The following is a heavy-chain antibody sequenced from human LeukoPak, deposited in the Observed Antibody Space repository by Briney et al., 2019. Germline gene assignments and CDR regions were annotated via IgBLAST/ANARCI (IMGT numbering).Heavy chain of an antibody. V-gene: IGHV4-59*01. CDR3: ARDPADQPYWFFDL. CDR2: IYYSGST. J-gene: IGHJ2*01. CDR1: GGSISGSY. Sequence: KPSETLSLTCTVSGGSISGSYWNWIRQPPGKGLEWIGYIYYSGSTNYNPSLKSRVTISVDTSKKQFSLKLSSVTAADTAVYYCARDPADQPYWFFDLWGRGTLVTVSS. D-gene: IGHD2-2*01.